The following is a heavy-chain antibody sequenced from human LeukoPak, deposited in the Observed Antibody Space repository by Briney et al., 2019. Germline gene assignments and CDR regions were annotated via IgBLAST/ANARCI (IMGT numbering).Heavy chain of an antibody. J-gene: IGHJ4*02. CDR1: GFTVSSNY. D-gene: IGHD6-19*01. Sequence: GGSLRLSCAASGFTVSSNYMSWVRQAPGKGLEWVSVIYSGGSTYYADSVKDRFTISRDNSKNTLYLQMNSLRAEDTAVYYCVIGEKYSSGWYDSVWGQGTLVTVSS. V-gene: IGHV3-53*01. CDR2: IYSGGST. CDR3: VIGEKYSSGWYDSV.